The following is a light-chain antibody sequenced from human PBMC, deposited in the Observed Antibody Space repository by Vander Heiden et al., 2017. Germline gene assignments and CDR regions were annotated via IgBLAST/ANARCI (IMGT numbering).Light chain of an antibody. CDR3: MSYTSSSTWV. Sequence: QSALTHPASVSAAPGRPNTTSCSGTSSDVGGYKYVSWYQQHPGKAPNVMIYEVSTRPSGVSTRFSGSKSGNPASLTISGLQAEDEADYYCMSYTSSSTWVFGGGTKLTVL. V-gene: IGLV2-14*01. J-gene: IGLJ3*02. CDR2: EVS. CDR1: SSDVGGYKY.